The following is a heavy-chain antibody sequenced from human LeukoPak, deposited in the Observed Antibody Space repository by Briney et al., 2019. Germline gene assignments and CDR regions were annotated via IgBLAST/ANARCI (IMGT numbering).Heavy chain of an antibody. CDR3: ARQGVYSNYYYYYMDV. V-gene: IGHV5-51*01. CDR2: IYPGDSDT. CDR1: GYRFTSYW. D-gene: IGHD4-11*01. Sequence: GESLKISCKGSGYRFTSYWIGWVRQMPGKGPEWMGIIYPGDSDTRYNPSFQGQVTISADKSISTAYLHWGSLKASDTAMYYCARQGVYSNYYYYYMDVWGKGTTVTVSS. J-gene: IGHJ6*03.